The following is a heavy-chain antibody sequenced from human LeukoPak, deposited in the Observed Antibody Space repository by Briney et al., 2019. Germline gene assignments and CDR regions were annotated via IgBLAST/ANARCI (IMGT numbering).Heavy chain of an antibody. CDR2: INPKSGGT. CDR1: GYTFTGYY. D-gene: IGHD3-9*01. Sequence: ASVKVSCKASGYTFTGYYMHWVRQAPGQGLEWMGWINPKSGGTNYAEKFQGRVTMTRDTSISTAYMEVIRRRSDDTAVYYCARSPHILTGEKFEYWGQGTRVTVSS. J-gene: IGHJ4*02. CDR3: ARSPHILTGEKFEY. V-gene: IGHV1-2*02.